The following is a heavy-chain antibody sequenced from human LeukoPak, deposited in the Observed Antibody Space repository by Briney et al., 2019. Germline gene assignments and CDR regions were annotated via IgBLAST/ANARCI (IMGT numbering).Heavy chain of an antibody. Sequence: GESLRLSCAASGFTFSNAWMSWVRQAPGQGLGWVGRVKSKTDGGTTDYAAPVKGRFTISRDDSKNTLYLQMNSLKTAEPAVYYCTTGDDYGDYGFNYWGQATLVTVSA. CDR1: GFTFSNAW. D-gene: IGHD4-17*01. CDR2: VKSKTDGGTT. J-gene: IGHJ4*02. CDR3: TTGDDYGDYGFNY. V-gene: IGHV3-15*01.